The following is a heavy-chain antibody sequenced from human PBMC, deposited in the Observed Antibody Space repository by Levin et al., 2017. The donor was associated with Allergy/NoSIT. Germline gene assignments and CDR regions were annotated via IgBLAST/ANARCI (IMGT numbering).Heavy chain of an antibody. Sequence: PGGSLRLSCAASGFTFSNYAMSWVRQAPGKGLEWVSAIGHGGTDTYYADSLKGRFTISRDNSKNTLYLQMNSLRAEDTAVYHGATFFGAYSRNDYWGQGTLITVSS. J-gene: IGHJ4*02. CDR2: IGHGGTDT. V-gene: IGHV3-23*01. CDR1: GFTFSNYA. CDR3: ATFFGAYSRNDY. D-gene: IGHD3-16*01.